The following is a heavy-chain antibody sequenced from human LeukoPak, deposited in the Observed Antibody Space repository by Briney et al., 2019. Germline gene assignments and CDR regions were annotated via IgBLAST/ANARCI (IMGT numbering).Heavy chain of an antibody. CDR3: ASPSEDYYDSSGSNAFDI. V-gene: IGHV5-51*01. Sequence: GESLKISCKGSGYSFTSYWSGWVRQMAGKGLEWMGIIYPGGSDSRYSPSFQGQVTISADKSISTTYLQWSSLKASDTAMYYCASPSEDYYDSSGSNAFDIWGQGTMVTVSS. CDR2: IYPGGSDS. D-gene: IGHD3-22*01. J-gene: IGHJ3*02. CDR1: GYSFTSYW.